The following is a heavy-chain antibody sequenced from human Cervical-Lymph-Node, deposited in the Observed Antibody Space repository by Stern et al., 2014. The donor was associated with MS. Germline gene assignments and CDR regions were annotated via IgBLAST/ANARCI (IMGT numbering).Heavy chain of an antibody. V-gene: IGHV3-21*01. CDR1: GFTFSSYS. D-gene: IGHD3-22*01. J-gene: IGHJ3*02. CDR2: VSSSSSYI. Sequence: EVQLVESGGGLVKPGGSLRLSCAASGFTFSSYSMNWVRQAPGKGLEWVSSVSSSSSYIYYADSVKGRFTISRDNAKNSLYLKMNSLRAEDTAVYYCASRKDYYDTKLPDAFDIWGQGTMVTVAS. CDR3: ASRKDYYDTKLPDAFDI.